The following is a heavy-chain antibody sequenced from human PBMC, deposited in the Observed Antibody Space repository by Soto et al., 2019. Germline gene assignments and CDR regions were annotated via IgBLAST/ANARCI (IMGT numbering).Heavy chain of an antibody. CDR2: IYYSGST. V-gene: IGHV4-30-4*08. CDR3: ARVLIYYDSRFFDY. CDR1: GGYISGGCYY. Sequence: SETLSLTCTVSGGYISGGCYYWSWIRQHPGKGLEWIGYIYYSGSTYYNPSLKSRVTISVDTSKNQFSLKLSSVTAADTAVYYCARVLIYYDSRFFDYWGRGTLVTVSS. J-gene: IGHJ4*02. D-gene: IGHD3-22*01.